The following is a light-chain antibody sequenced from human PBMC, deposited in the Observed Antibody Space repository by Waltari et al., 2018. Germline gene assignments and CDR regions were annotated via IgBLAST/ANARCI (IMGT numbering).Light chain of an antibody. CDR1: SSDIASYNY. V-gene: IGLV2-14*01. CDR2: EVS. J-gene: IGLJ1*01. Sequence: QSALTQPASVSGSPGQSITISCTGTSSDIASYNYVSWYQQHPGKVPKLIIYEVSNRPSGVSHRFSGSKSGNTASLTISGLQPEDEADYYCNSFTTSSTYVFGTGTMVTVL. CDR3: NSFTTSSTYV.